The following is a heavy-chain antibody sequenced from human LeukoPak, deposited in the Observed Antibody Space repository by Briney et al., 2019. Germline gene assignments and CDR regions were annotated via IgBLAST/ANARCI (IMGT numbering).Heavy chain of an antibody. CDR2: IFHSGST. D-gene: IGHD3-10*01. Sequence: SETLSLTCDVSGGSTSSNNWWSWVGQPPGKGLEWIGEIFHSGSTNYNPSLKSRVTISVDNSKNQFSLKLRSMTAADTAVYYCARGWFYYGSRKADYFDYWGQGTLVTVSS. CDR1: GGSTSSNNW. J-gene: IGHJ4*02. V-gene: IGHV4-4*02. CDR3: ARGWFYYGSRKADYFDY.